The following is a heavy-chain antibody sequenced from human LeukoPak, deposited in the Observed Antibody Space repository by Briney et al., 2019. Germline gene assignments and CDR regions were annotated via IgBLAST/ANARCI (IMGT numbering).Heavy chain of an antibody. V-gene: IGHV3-23*01. J-gene: IGHJ2*01. Sequence: GGSLRLSCVASGVTLSNYAMSWARQAPGKGLEWVSGISSSGSGGNTYYADSVKGRFTISRDSSRNTLFLHMNTLRAEDTAIYYCAKDRTAGASYWYFDLWGRGTLVTVSS. CDR2: ISSSGSGGNT. D-gene: IGHD1-26*01. CDR3: AKDRTAGASYWYFDL. CDR1: GVTLSNYA.